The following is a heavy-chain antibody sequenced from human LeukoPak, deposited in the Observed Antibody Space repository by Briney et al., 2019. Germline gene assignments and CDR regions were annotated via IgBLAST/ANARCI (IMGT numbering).Heavy chain of an antibody. CDR3: ARSPHILTGENFDY. V-gene: IGHV1-2*02. CDR2: INSNSGGT. Sequence: ASVKVSCKASGYTFTGYYMHWVRQAPGQGLEWMGWINSNSGGTNYQGRVTMTRDTSISTAYMELSRLRSDDTAVYYCARSPHILTGENFDYRGQGTLVTVSS. D-gene: IGHD3-9*01. CDR1: GYTFTGYY. J-gene: IGHJ4*02.